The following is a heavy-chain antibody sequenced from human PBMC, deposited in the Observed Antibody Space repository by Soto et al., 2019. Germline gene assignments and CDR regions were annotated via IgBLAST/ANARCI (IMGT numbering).Heavy chain of an antibody. CDR1: GYTFTGYY. V-gene: IGHV1-2*02. CDR3: ARGVPYDFWSSHYYFDY. J-gene: IGHJ4*02. D-gene: IGHD3-3*01. CDR2: INPNSGGT. Sequence: QVQLVQSGAEVKKPGASVKVSCKASGYTFTGYYMHWVRQAPGQGLEWMGWINPNSGGTNYAQKFQGRVTMTRDTSISTAYMELSRLRSDDTAVYYCARGVPYDFWSSHYYFDYWRQGTLVTVSS.